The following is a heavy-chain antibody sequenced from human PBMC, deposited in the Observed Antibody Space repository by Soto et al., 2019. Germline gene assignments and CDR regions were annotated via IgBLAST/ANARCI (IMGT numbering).Heavy chain of an antibody. CDR3: SLRGYQDYFDY. CDR1: GGTFSSYA. J-gene: IGHJ4*02. CDR2: IIPIFGTA. V-gene: IGHV1-69*13. Sequence: ASVKVSCKASGGTFSSYAISWVRQAPGQGLEWMGGIIPIFGTANYAQKFQGRVTITADESTSTAYMELSSLRSEDTAVYYCSLRGYQDYFDYWGQGTLVTVSS. D-gene: IGHD3-16*02.